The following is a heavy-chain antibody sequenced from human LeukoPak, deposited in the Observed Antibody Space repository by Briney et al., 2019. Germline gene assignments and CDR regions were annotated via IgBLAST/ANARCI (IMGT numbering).Heavy chain of an antibody. D-gene: IGHD5-24*01. Sequence: PSETLSLTCTVSGSSISSYYWSWIRQPPGKGLERIGYIYYSGSTNYNPSLKSRVTISVDTSKNQFSLKLSSVTAADTAVYYCARLVEMATINFDYWGQGTLVTVSS. CDR2: IYYSGST. CDR1: GSSISSYY. V-gene: IGHV4-59*01. J-gene: IGHJ4*02. CDR3: ARLVEMATINFDY.